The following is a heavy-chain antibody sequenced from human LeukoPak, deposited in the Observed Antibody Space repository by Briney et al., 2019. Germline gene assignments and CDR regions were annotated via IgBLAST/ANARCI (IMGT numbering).Heavy chain of an antibody. CDR3: ARDRQGHSGSKWFDP. CDR1: GGSISSGGYY. J-gene: IGHJ5*02. V-gene: IGHV4-31*03. CDR2: IYYSGST. Sequence: ASQTLSLTCTVSGGSISSGGYYWSWIRQHPGKGLEWIGYIYYSGSTYYNPSLKSRVTISVDTSKNQFSLKLSSVTAADTAVYYCARDRQGHSGSKWFDPWGQGTLVTVSS.